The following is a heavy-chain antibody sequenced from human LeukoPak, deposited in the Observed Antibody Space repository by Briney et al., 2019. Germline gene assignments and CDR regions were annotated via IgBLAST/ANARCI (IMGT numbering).Heavy chain of an antibody. CDR3: ASDKGRGCDYGYYYYYYYLDV. Sequence: NPSETLSLTCTVSGGSISSYYWSWVRQPPGKGLEWIGYIYYSGSTNYNPSLKSRVTISVDTSKNQFSLKLSSVTAADTAVYYCASDKGRGCDYGYYYYYYYLDVWGKGTTVTVSS. D-gene: IGHD4-17*01. CDR2: IYYSGST. J-gene: IGHJ6*03. V-gene: IGHV4-59*01. CDR1: GGSISSYY.